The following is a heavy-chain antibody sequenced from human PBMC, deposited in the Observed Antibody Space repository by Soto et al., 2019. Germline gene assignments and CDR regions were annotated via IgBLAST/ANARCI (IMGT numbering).Heavy chain of an antibody. J-gene: IGHJ6*02. CDR2: ISGSGGST. CDR1: GFTFSSYA. D-gene: IGHD6-13*01. V-gene: IGHV3-23*01. CDR3: AKDREIAAANYYYYGMDV. Sequence: QPGGSLRLSCAASGFTFSSYAMSWVRQAPGKGLEWVSAISGSGGSTYYADSVKGRFTISRDNSKNTLYLQMNSLRAEDTAVYYCAKDREIAAANYYYYGMDVWGQGTTVTVSS.